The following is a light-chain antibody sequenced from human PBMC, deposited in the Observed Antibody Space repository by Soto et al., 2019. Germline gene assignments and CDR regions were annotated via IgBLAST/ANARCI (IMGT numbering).Light chain of an antibody. CDR2: GAS. J-gene: IGKJ3*01. Sequence: EVVLTHSPGTLSLSPAERATLSCGATQSVSSSYLAWYQQKPGQAPRPLIYGASSRATGIPDRFSGSGSGTDFTLTISRLEPEDFAVYYCQQYGSSPPLFTFGPGTTVDI. V-gene: IGKV3-20*01. CDR1: QSVSSSY. CDR3: QQYGSSPPLFT.